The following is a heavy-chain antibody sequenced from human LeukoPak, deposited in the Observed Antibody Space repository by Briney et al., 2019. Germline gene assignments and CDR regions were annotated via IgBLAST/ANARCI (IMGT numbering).Heavy chain of an antibody. CDR2: IYHSGST. Sequence: SETLSLTCTVSGYSISSGYYWGWIRQPPGKGLEWIGSIYHSGSTYYNPSLKSRVTISVDTSKNQFSLKLSSVTAADTAVYYCARISSGWYMGFAFDIWGQGTMVTVSS. D-gene: IGHD6-19*01. CDR1: GYSISSGYY. CDR3: ARISSGWYMGFAFDI. V-gene: IGHV4-38-2*02. J-gene: IGHJ3*02.